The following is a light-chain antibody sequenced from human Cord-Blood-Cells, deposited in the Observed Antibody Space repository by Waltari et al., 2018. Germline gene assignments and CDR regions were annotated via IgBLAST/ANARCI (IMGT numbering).Light chain of an antibody. J-gene: IGLJ1*01. CDR2: DVS. Sequence: QSALTQPRSVSGSPGQSVTISCTGTSSDVGGYNYVSWYQQHQGKAPKLVMYDVSTRPAGGPDRFSGSKSGNTASLTIAGLQAEDEAEYDCCSYAGSYTYVFGTGTKVTVL. CDR1: SSDVGGYNY. CDR3: CSYAGSYTYV. V-gene: IGLV2-11*01.